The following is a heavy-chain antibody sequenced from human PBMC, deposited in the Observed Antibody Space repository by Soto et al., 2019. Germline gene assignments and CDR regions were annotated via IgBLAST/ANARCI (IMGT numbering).Heavy chain of an antibody. CDR1: GYTFTSYG. CDR2: ISAYNGNT. V-gene: IGHV1-18*01. CDR3: ARDEEMGVTRYDLDY. Sequence: ASVKVSCKASGYTFTSYGISWVRQAPGQGLEWMGWISAYNGNTNYAQKLQGRVTMTTDTSTSTAYMELRSRRSDDTAVHYCARDEEMGVTRYDLDYWGQGTLAHVS. D-gene: IGHD2-21*02. J-gene: IGHJ4*02.